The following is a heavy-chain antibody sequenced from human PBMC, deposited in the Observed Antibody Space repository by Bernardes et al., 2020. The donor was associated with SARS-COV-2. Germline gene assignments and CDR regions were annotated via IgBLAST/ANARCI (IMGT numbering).Heavy chain of an antibody. CDR3: AKDSCSSTSCYTSYYGSGSLGAFDI. Sequence: GGSLRLSCAASGFTFSSYAMSWVRQAPGKGLEWVSAISGSGGSTYYADSVKGRFTISRDNSKNTLYLQMNSLRAEDTAVYYCAKDSCSSTSCYTSYYGSGSLGAFDIWGQGTMVTVSS. CDR2: ISGSGGST. D-gene: IGHD2-2*02. V-gene: IGHV3-23*01. J-gene: IGHJ3*02. CDR1: GFTFSSYA.